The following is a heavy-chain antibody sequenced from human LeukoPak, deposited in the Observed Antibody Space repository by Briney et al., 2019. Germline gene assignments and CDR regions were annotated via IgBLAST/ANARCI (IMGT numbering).Heavy chain of an antibody. Sequence: GESLKISFKASGYSFTSYWIGWVRQMPGKGLEWMGIIDPSDSETRYTPSFQGQVTISVDKSLTTADLQWNSLKASDTAMYYCARQTAMGRSGDYWGQGTLVTVSS. J-gene: IGHJ4*02. V-gene: IGHV5-51*01. CDR1: GYSFTSYW. CDR2: IDPSDSET. CDR3: ARQTAMGRSGDY. D-gene: IGHD5-18*01.